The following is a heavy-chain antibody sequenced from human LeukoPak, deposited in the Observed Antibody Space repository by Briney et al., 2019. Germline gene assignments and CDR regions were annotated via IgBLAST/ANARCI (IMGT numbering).Heavy chain of an antibody. Sequence: GRSLRLSCAASGFTFSSYGMHWGRQAPGKGLEWVAVIWYDGSNKYYADSVKGRFTISRDNSKNTLYLQMNSLRAEDTAVYYCARDYDILTGYYTPGGEIFDYWGQGTLVTVSS. CDR2: IWYDGSNK. J-gene: IGHJ4*02. D-gene: IGHD3-9*01. CDR1: GFTFSSYG. CDR3: ARDYDILTGYYTPGGEIFDY. V-gene: IGHV3-33*01.